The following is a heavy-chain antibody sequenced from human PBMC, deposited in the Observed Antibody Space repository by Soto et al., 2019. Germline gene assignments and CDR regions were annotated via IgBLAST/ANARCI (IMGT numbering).Heavy chain of an antibody. CDR2: INPSGGST. D-gene: IGHD4-17*01. V-gene: IGHV1-46*01. CDR3: ARVEKGDVTTDWANDAFDI. CDR1: GYTFTSYY. J-gene: IGHJ3*02. Sequence: ASVKVSFKASGYTFTSYYMHWVRQAPGQGLEWMGIINPSGGSTSYAQKFQGRVTMTRDTSTSTVYMELSSLRSEDTAVYYCARVEKGDVTTDWANDAFDIWGQGTMVTVSS.